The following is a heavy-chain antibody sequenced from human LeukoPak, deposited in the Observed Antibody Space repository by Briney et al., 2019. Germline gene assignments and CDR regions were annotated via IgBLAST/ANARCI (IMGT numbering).Heavy chain of an antibody. V-gene: IGHV4-59*08. CDR3: AREREGGCLDY. D-gene: IGHD6-19*01. CDR1: GGSISSYY. J-gene: IGHJ4*02. CDR2: IYYSGST. Sequence: PSETLSLTCTVSGGSISSYYWSWIRQPPGKGLEWIGYIYYSGSTNYNPSLKSRVTISVDTSKNQFSLKLSSVTAADTAVYYCAREREGGCLDYWGQGTLVTVSS.